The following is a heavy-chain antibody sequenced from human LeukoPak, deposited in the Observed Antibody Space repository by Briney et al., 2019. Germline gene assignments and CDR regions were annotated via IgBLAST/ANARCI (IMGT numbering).Heavy chain of an antibody. V-gene: IGHV5-51*01. J-gene: IGHJ4*02. Sequence: GESLKISCKGSGYSFTSYWIGWVRQLPGKGLEWMGIIYPGDSDTRYRPSFQGQVTISADKSISTAYLQRSSLKASDTAMYYRARPPYCSGGTCYGLDYWGQGTLVTVSS. CDR2: IYPGDSDT. CDR3: ARPPYCSGGTCYGLDY. D-gene: IGHD2-15*01. CDR1: GYSFTSYW.